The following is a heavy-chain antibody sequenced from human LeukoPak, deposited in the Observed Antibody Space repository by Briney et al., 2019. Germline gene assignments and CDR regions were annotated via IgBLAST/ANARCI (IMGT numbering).Heavy chain of an antibody. V-gene: IGHV1-8*01. D-gene: IGHD3/OR15-3a*01. CDR2: MNPNSGNT. Sequence: GASVKVSCEASGYTFTSYDINWVRQATGQGLEWMGWMNPNSGNTGYAQKFQGRVTMTRNTSISTAYMELSSLRSEDTAVYYCARGGTGYYGEIYYYYYYGMDVWGQGTTVTVSS. CDR3: ARGGTGYYGEIYYYYYYGMDV. CDR1: GYTFTSYD. J-gene: IGHJ6*02.